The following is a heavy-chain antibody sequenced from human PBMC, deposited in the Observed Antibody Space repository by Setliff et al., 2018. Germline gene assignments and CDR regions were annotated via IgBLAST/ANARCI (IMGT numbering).Heavy chain of an antibody. CDR2: IKSKTDGGTT. J-gene: IGHJ5*02. CDR1: GFTFSVNY. Sequence: GGSLRLSCAGSGFTFSVNYMSWIRQAPGRGLEWISYISRGGNTIYYADSVKGRIKSKTDGGTTDYAAPVKGRFTISRDESKNTLYLQMNSLKTEDTAVYYCTRERVWFGAPILYFDPWGQGTLVTVSS. V-gene: IGHV3-15*01. D-gene: IGHD3-10*01. CDR3: TRERVWFGAPILYFDP.